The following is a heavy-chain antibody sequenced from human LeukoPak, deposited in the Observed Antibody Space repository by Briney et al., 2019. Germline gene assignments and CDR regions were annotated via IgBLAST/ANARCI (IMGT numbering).Heavy chain of an antibody. D-gene: IGHD3-10*01. CDR3: ARARPHYGSGSFYNY. V-gene: IGHV4-34*01. CDR2: INHSGST. Sequence: SETLSLTCAVYGGSFSGYFWSWIRQPPGKGLEWIGEINHSGSTNYNPSLKSRVTISLDTSKNQFSLKLSSVTAADTAVYYCARARPHYGSGSFYNYWGQGTLVTVPS. J-gene: IGHJ4*02. CDR1: GGSFSGYF.